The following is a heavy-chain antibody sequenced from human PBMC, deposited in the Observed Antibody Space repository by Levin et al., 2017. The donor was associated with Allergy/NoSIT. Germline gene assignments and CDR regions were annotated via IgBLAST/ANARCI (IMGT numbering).Heavy chain of an antibody. Sequence: AASVKVSCAASGFSFNYYTMNWVRQAPGKGLEWVSSISGSSTYIYYADSLKGRFTISRDNAKNSLFLQMNSLRAEDTAVYYCARDLETGTTTRLVGFWGQGTLVTVSS. CDR3: ARDLETGTTTRLVGF. J-gene: IGHJ4*02. CDR2: ISGSSTYI. V-gene: IGHV3-21*01. CDR1: GFSFNYYT. D-gene: IGHD1-7*01.